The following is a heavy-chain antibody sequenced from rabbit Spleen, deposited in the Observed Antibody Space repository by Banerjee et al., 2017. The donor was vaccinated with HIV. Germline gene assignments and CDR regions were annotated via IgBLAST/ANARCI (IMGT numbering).Heavy chain of an antibody. CDR3: ARDATTTKWTYFDL. V-gene: IGHV1S45*01. Sequence: QEQLVESGGGLVKPEGSLKLSCTASGFSFSNKVVMCWVRQAPGKGLEWISCIAGSSSGFTYSATWARGRFTCSKTSSTTVTLQMTSLTAADTATYFCARDATTTKWTYFDLWGQGTLVTVS. CDR2: IAGSSSGFT. D-gene: IGHD1-1*01. J-gene: IGHJ4*01. CDR1: GFSFSNKVV.